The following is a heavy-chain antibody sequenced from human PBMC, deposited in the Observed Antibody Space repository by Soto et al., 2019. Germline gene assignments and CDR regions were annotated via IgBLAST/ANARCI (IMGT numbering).Heavy chain of an antibody. D-gene: IGHD6-13*01. CDR2: ITDSGTGT. CDR1: GFTFSSCV. J-gene: IGHJ4*02. V-gene: IGHV3-23*01. Sequence: EVHLLESGGGLVHPGESLRLSCGASGFTFSSCVMTWVRQAPGKGLEWVSCITDSGTGTYYADSVKGRFTISRDNSKNTMYLQMNHLRAEDTGVYYCAKGLINGRWYAEDWGQGTLVTVSS. CDR3: AKGLINGRWYAED.